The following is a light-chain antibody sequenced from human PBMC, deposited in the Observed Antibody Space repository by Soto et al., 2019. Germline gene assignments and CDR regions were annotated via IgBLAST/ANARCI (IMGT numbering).Light chain of an antibody. CDR2: EAS. Sequence: DIQMTGSPLAFSASVGDRATITCRASQSIRYWLAWFQQKPGKAPRLLIYEASRLEGGVPSRISGSGSWIEFTLTNSSQQPDHFAPYYSLQHSNYPWALGLGSQVEI. J-gene: IGKJ1*01. CDR3: LQHSNYPWA. V-gene: IGKV1-5*03. CDR1: QSIRYW.